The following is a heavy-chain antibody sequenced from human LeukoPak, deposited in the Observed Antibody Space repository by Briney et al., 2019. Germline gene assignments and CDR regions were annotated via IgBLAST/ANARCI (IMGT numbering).Heavy chain of an antibody. D-gene: IGHD3-22*01. J-gene: IGHJ4*02. Sequence: PGGSLRLSCAASGFTFEDYTMHWVRQAPGKTLEWVSLISWDGTTYYTDSVKGRFTISRDNSKNSLLLHMDTLRSEDTAFYYCVKDLSYESSGSVFDYWGQGTLVTVSS. CDR1: GFTFEDYT. V-gene: IGHV3-43*01. CDR2: ISWDGTT. CDR3: VKDLSYESSGSVFDY.